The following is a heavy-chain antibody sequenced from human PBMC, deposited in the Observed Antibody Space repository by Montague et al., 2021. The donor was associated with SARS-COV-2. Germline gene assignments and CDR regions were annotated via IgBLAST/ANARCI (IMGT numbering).Heavy chain of an antibody. J-gene: IGHJ6*02. CDR3: ASALGYCSSTSCYSVYGMDV. CDR1: GGSISSSSYY. V-gene: IGHV4-39*01. Sequence: SGTLSLTCTVSGGSISSSSYYWGWIRQPPGKGLEWIGSIYYSGSTYYNPSLKSRVTISVDTSKNQFSLKLSSVTAADTAVYYCASALGYCSSTSCYSVYGMDVWGQGTTVTVSS. D-gene: IGHD2-2*01. CDR2: IYYSGST.